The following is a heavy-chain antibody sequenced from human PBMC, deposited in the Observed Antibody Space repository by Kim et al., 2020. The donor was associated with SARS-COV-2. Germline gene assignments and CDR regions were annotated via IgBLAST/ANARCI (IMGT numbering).Heavy chain of an antibody. V-gene: IGHV1-69*13. Sequence: SVKVSCKASGGTFSSYAISWVRQAPGQGLEWMGGIIPIFGTANYAQKFQGRVTITADESTSTAYMELSSLRSEDTAVYYCARDGDFKTLPDIVVVPAAMVYGMDVWGQGTTVTVSS. CDR3: ARDGDFKTLPDIVVVPAAMVYGMDV. D-gene: IGHD2-2*01. CDR2: IIPIFGTA. J-gene: IGHJ6*02. CDR1: GGTFSSYA.